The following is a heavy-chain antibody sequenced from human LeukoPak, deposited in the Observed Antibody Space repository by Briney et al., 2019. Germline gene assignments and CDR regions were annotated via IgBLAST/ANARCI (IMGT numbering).Heavy chain of an antibody. Sequence: GGSLRLSCAASGFTFSSYAMHWVRQAPGKGLEWVAVISYDGSNKYYADSVKGRFTISRDNSKNTLYLHMNSLRAEDTAVYYCALKGAAGPNFDYWGQGTLLTVSS. V-gene: IGHV3-30*07. CDR1: GFTFSSYA. D-gene: IGHD6-13*01. CDR3: ALKGAAGPNFDY. J-gene: IGHJ4*02. CDR2: ISYDGSNK.